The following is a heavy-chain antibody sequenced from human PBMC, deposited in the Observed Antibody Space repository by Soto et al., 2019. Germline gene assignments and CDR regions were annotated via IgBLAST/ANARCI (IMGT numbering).Heavy chain of an antibody. D-gene: IGHD1-1*01. CDR3: ARGDTYYVNWYFDY. Sequence: QVQLVQSGAEVKKPGASVKVSCKTSGFTFTNDYINWVRQAPGQGLEVMGWISAYSGNTNYAQNLQGRVTMTTDTSASTAYLEMRSLRSDDTAVYFCARGDTYYVNWYFDYWGQGTLVTVSS. CDR2: ISAYSGNT. CDR1: GFTFTNDY. V-gene: IGHV1-18*01. J-gene: IGHJ4*02.